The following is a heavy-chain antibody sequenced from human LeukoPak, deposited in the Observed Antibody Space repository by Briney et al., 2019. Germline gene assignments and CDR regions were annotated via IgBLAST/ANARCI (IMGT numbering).Heavy chain of an antibody. V-gene: IGHV1-8*01. J-gene: IGHJ5*02. D-gene: IGHD2-2*01. CDR1: GYTFTSYD. CDR3: ARVATRYCSSTSCRSWFDP. Sequence: ASVKVSCKASGYTFTSYDINWVRQATGQGLEWMGWMNPNSGNTGYAQKFQGRVTMTRNTSISTAYMELSSLRSEDTAVYYCARVATRYCSSTSCRSWFDPWGQGTLVTVSS. CDR2: MNPNSGNT.